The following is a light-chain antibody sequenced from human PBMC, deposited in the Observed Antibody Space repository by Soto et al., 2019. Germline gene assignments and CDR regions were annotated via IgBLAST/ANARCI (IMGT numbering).Light chain of an antibody. J-gene: IGKJ5*01. V-gene: IGKV3-11*01. Sequence: EIVLTQSPATLSLSPGERATLSCRASQSVSSYLAWYQQKPGQAPRLLIYDASNRATGIPARFSGSGSGTDFTLTISRLEPEDFAVYYCQQRSNWSFGQGTRLEIK. CDR1: QSVSSY. CDR3: QQRSNWS. CDR2: DAS.